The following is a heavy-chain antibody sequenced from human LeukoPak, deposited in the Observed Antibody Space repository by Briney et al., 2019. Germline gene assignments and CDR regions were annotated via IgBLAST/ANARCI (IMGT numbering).Heavy chain of an antibody. V-gene: IGHV1-18*01. CDR2: ISAYNGNT. Sequence: ASVKVSCKASGYTFTSYGISWVRQAPGQGLEWMGWISAYNGNTNYAQKLQGRVTMTTDTFTSTAYMELRSLRSDDTAVYYCARSNYDYVWGSYRPYYFDYWAREPWSPSPQ. J-gene: IGHJ4*02. D-gene: IGHD3-16*02. CDR1: GYTFTSYG. CDR3: ARSNYDYVWGSYRPYYFDY.